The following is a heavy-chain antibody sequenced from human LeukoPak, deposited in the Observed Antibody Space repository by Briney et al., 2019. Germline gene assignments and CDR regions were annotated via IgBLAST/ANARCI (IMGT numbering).Heavy chain of an antibody. CDR1: GDIVSSNSAA. V-gene: IGHV6-1*01. CDR3: ARGFFASGWAY. J-gene: IGHJ4*02. CDR2: TYYTSKWKN. D-gene: IGHD6-19*01. Sequence: SQTLSLTCAISGDIVSSNSAAWNWSRQSPARGLEWLGRTYYTSKWKNEYAEAVKSRITISPDTSKNQFSLQINSVTPEDTAVYYCARGFFASGWAYWGQGTLVTVSS.